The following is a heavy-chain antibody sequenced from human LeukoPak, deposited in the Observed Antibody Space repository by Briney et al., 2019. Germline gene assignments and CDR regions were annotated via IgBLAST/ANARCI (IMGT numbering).Heavy chain of an antibody. D-gene: IGHD3-10*01. J-gene: IGHJ4*02. Sequence: PGGSLRLSCAASGFTFSTYWMSWARQAPGKGLEWVANIKQDGSEKYYVDSVKGRFTISRDNAKNSLYLQMNSLRAEDTAVYYCARDFYYYGSGSYPYYFDYWGQGTLVTVSS. V-gene: IGHV3-7*03. CDR3: ARDFYYYGSGSYPYYFDY. CDR2: IKQDGSEK. CDR1: GFTFSTYW.